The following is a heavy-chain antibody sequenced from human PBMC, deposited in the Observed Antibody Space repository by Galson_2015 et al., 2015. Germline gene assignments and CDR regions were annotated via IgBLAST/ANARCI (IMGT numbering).Heavy chain of an antibody. Sequence: SLRLSCAASGFTFSSYAMSWVRQAPGKGLEWVSAISGSGGSTYYADSVKGRFTISRDNSKNTLYLQMNSLRAEDTAVYYCAKEWGPRGRLPFKASYGMDIWGQGTTVTVSS. V-gene: IGHV3-23*01. J-gene: IGHJ6*02. CDR2: ISGSGGST. CDR1: GFTFSSYA. D-gene: IGHD7-27*01. CDR3: AKEWGPRGRLPFKASYGMDI.